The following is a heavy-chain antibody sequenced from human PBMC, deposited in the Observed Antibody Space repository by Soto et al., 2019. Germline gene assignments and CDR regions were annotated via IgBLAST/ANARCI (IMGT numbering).Heavy chain of an antibody. J-gene: IGHJ6*02. CDR2: ISAYNGNT. D-gene: IGHD3-22*01. CDR1: GYTFTSYG. CDR3: ARESDSRYYDSSGYYPHGLETSYGMDV. Sequence: ASVKVSCKASGYTFTSYGISWVRQAPGQGLEWMGWISAYNGNTNYAQKLQGRVTMTTDTSTSTAYMELRSLRSDDTAVYYCARESDSRYYDSSGYYPHGLETSYGMDVWGQGTTVTVSS. V-gene: IGHV1-18*01.